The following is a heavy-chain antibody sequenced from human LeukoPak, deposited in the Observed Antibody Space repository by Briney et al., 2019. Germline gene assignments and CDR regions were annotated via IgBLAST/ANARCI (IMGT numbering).Heavy chain of an antibody. CDR1: GYTFTGYY. CDR3: ARVINYDSSGYTY. J-gene: IGHJ4*02. D-gene: IGHD3-22*01. V-gene: IGHV1-2*02. Sequence: ASVKVSCKASGYTFTGYYMHWVRQAPGQGLEWMAWINPNSGGTNYAQKFQGRVTMTRDTSISTAYMELSRLRSDDTAVYYCARVINYDSSGYTYWGQGTLVTVSS. CDR2: INPNSGGT.